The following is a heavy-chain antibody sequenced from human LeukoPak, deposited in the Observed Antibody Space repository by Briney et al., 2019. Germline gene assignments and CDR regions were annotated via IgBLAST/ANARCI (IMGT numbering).Heavy chain of an antibody. CDR3: TAYSDITGSFDH. Sequence: SETLSLTCTVSGGSISSYYWSWIRQPPGKGLEWIGYTFRSVTTKYHPSLQSRVSISLDTSKNQFSLDMTSVTVADTAVYYCTAYSDITGSFDHWGQGTLVTVSS. D-gene: IGHD3-22*01. CDR1: GGSISSYY. CDR2: TFRSVTT. V-gene: IGHV4-59*01. J-gene: IGHJ4*02.